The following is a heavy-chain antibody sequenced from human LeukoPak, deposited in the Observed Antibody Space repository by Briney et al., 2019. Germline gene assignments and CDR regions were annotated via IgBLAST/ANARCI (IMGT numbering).Heavy chain of an antibody. CDR1: GGSISSYY. CDR3: ARGAVAGNYYYYYYMDV. J-gene: IGHJ6*03. D-gene: IGHD6-19*01. V-gene: IGHV4-59*01. CDR2: IYYSGST. Sequence: KPSETLSLTCTVSGGSISSYYWSWIRQPPGKGLEWIGYIYYSGSTNYNPSLESRVTISVDTSKNQFSLKLSSVTAADAAVYYCARGAVAGNYYYYYYMDVWGKGTTVTVSS.